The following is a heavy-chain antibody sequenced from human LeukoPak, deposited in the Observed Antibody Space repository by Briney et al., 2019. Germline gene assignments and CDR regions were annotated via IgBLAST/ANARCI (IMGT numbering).Heavy chain of an antibody. J-gene: IGHJ4*02. CDR1: GFTFSSYA. Sequence: PGRSLRLSRAASGFTFSSYAMHWVRQAPGKGLEWVSVISYDGSNKYYADSVKGRVTISRDNSKNTVYLQMNSLRAEDTAVYYCARDIDYWAREPWPPSPQ. V-gene: IGHV3-30-3*01. CDR3: ARDIDY. CDR2: ISYDGSNK.